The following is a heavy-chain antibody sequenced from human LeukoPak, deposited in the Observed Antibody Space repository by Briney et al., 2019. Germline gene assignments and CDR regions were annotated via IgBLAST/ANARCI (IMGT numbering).Heavy chain of an antibody. D-gene: IGHD2-15*01. J-gene: IGHJ4*02. V-gene: IGHV3-33*01. Sequence: GRSLRLSCAASGFTFSSYGMHWVRQAPGKGLKWVAAIWYDGSKMYYADSVKGRFTISRDNSKDTLYLQMNSLRGEDTAVYYCARVGYCSGGSCYGADHWGQGTLVTVSS. CDR3: ARVGYCSGGSCYGADH. CDR2: IWYDGSKM. CDR1: GFTFSSYG.